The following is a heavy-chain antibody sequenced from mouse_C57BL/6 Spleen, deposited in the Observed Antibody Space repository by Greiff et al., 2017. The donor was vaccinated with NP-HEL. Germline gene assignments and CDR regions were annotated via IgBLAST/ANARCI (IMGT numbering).Heavy chain of an antibody. CDR2: IDPETGGT. J-gene: IGHJ3*01. CDR3: TRGRRFAY. CDR1: GYTFTDYE. Sequence: QVHVKQSGAELVRPGASVTLSCKASGYTFTDYEMHWVKQTPVHGLEWIGAIDPETGGTAYNQKFKGKGILTADKSSSTAYMELRSLTSEDSAVYYCTRGRRFAYWGQGTLVTVSA. V-gene: IGHV1-15*01.